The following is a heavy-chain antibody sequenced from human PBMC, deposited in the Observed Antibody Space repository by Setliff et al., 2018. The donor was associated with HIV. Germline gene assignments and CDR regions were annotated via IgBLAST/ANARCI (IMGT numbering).Heavy chain of an antibody. Sequence: GASVQVSCKASGYTFTTFGISWLRQAPGQEPEWMGSISAHDGKKNYGQKFHGRLSMSTDTSASTAYMELRSLRPGDTAIYYYARRRLEYCGGDCYYYYMDFWGKGTTVTVAS. V-gene: IGHV1-18*01. CDR2: ISAHDGKK. CDR1: GYTFTTFG. D-gene: IGHD2-21*01. CDR3: ARRRLEYCGGDCYYYYMDF. J-gene: IGHJ6*03.